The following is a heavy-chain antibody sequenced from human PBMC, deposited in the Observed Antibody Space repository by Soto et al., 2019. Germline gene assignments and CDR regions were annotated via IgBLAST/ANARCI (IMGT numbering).Heavy chain of an antibody. J-gene: IGHJ4*02. D-gene: IGHD2-8*01. CDR2: ISGSGGST. Sequence: GGSLRLSCAASGFTFSSYAMSWVRQAPGKGLEWVSAISGSGGSTYYADSVKGRFTISRDNSKNTLYLQMNSLRAEDTAVYYCAKDLDIVLMVYAGGHDYWGQGTLVTVSS. CDR3: AKDLDIVLMVYAGGHDY. V-gene: IGHV3-23*01. CDR1: GFTFSSYA.